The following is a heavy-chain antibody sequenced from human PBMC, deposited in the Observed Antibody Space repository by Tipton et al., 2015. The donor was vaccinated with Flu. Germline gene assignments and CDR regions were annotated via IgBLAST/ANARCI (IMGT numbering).Heavy chain of an antibody. CDR2: ISSSGSTI. J-gene: IGHJ6*02. CDR3: ARGQYYDFWSGSGVDYYYYGMDV. Sequence: GSLRLSCAASGFTFSDYYMSWIRQAPGKGLEWVSYISSSGSTIYYADSVKGRFTISRDNAKNSLYLQMNSLRAEDTAVYYCARGQYYDFWSGSGVDYYYYGMDVWGQGATVTVSS. CDR1: GFTFSDYY. D-gene: IGHD3-3*01. V-gene: IGHV3-11*01.